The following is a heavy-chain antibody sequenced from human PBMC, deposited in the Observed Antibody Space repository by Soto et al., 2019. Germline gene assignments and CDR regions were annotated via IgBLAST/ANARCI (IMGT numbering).Heavy chain of an antibody. V-gene: IGHV1-69*06. Sequence: LVKVSCKASGGTFSSYAISWVRQAPGQGLEWMGGIIPIFGTANYAQRFQGRVTITADKSTSTAYMELSSLRSEDTAVYYCATTITMIVVATNYYGMDVWGQGTTVTVSS. CDR3: ATTITMIVVATNYYGMDV. D-gene: IGHD3-22*01. J-gene: IGHJ6*02. CDR1: GGTFSSYA. CDR2: IIPIFGTA.